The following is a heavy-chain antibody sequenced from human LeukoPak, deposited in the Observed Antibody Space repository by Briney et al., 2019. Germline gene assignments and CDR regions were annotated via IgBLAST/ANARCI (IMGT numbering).Heavy chain of an antibody. D-gene: IGHD2-2*01. J-gene: IGHJ6*03. CDR2: ISYDGSNK. V-gene: IGHV3-30-3*01. CDR1: GFTFSSYA. Sequence: GGSLRLSCAASGFTFSSYAMHWVRQAPGKGLEWVAVISYDGSNKYYADSVKGRFTISRDNSKNTLYLQMNSLRAEDTAVYYCARWQDIVVVPYYYMDVWGKGTTVTVSS. CDR3: ARWQDIVVVPYYYMDV.